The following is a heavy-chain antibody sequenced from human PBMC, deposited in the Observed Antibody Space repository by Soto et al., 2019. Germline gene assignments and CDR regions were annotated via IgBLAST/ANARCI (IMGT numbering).Heavy chain of an antibody. D-gene: IGHD2-21*01. CDR1: GFTLSDFD. Sequence: EVQLLESGGGLVQPGGSVRLSCAASGFTLSDFDMGWVRQAPGKGLEWISLTRTDGGGTYYAYSVEGRLTVSRDTSTNTLYLQMNNLRGEDTALYYCVKDRRGGEYPAFDLWGQGTMFTVSS. CDR3: VKDRRGGEYPAFDL. V-gene: IGHV3-23*01. CDR2: TRTDGGGT. J-gene: IGHJ3*01.